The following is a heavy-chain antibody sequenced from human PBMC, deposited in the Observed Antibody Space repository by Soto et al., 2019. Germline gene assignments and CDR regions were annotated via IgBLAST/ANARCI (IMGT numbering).Heavy chain of an antibody. Sequence: QGQLVQSGAEVKKPGASVKVSCKASGYRFTSYGISWVRQAPGQGLEWMGWISGYNGNTNYAQKFQGRVTMTTDASTTTAYMELRSLRSDDTAVYYCAREVDSRGRDLDYWGQGTLVTVSS. CDR2: ISGYNGNT. CDR1: GYRFTSYG. D-gene: IGHD6-19*01. CDR3: AREVDSRGRDLDY. V-gene: IGHV1-18*01. J-gene: IGHJ4*02.